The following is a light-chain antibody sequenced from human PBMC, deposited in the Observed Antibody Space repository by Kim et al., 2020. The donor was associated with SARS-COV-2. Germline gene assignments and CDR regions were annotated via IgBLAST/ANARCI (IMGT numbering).Light chain of an antibody. CDR2: DVS. CDR1: SSDVGSYNY. CDR3: SSYTSSSSVV. V-gene: IGLV2-14*01. J-gene: IGLJ2*01. Sequence: QSALTQPAYVSGSPGQSITISCTGTSSDVGSYNYVSWYQQHPGKAPKLMIYDVSKRPSGVSNRFSGSKSGNTASLTISVLQAEDEADYYCSSYTSSSSVVCGGGTQLTVL.